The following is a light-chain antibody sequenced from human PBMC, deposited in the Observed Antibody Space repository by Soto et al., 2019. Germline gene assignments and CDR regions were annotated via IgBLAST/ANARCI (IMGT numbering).Light chain of an antibody. V-gene: IGLV2-23*01. J-gene: IGLJ2*01. CDR3: CSYAGSRTLV. Sequence: QSVLTQPASVSGSPGQSITISCTGTSSDVGNYNLVSWYQQHPGKAPKLMICEGTKRPSGVSNRFSGSKSGNTASLTISGLQAEDEADYYCCSYAGSRTLVFGGGTKLTVL. CDR2: EGT. CDR1: SSDVGNYNL.